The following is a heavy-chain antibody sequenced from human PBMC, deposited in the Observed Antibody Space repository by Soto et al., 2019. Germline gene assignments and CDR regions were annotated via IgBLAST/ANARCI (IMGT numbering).Heavy chain of an antibody. V-gene: IGHV4-59*01. J-gene: IGHJ4*02. CDR1: GGSISSYY. D-gene: IGHD5-12*01. Sequence: QVQLQESGPGLVKPSETLSLTCTVSGGSISSYYWSWIRQPPGKGLEWIGYIYYSGSTNYNPSLKSRVTISVDTYKNQFSLKLSSVTAADTAVYYCARSGSSGYDSGFDYWGQGTLVTVSS. CDR3: ARSGSSGYDSGFDY. CDR2: IYYSGST.